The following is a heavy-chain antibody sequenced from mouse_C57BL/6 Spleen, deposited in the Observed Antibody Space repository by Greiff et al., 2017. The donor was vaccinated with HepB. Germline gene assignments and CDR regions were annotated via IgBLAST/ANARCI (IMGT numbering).Heavy chain of an antibody. J-gene: IGHJ2*01. CDR3: TTSGVDY. V-gene: IGHV14-4*01. CDR2: IDPENGDT. Sequence: VQLKQSGAELVRPGASVKLSCTASGFNIKDDYMHWVKQRPEQGLEWIGWIDPENGDTEYASKFQGKATITADTSSNTAYLQLSILTSEDAAVYYCTTSGVDYWGQGTTLTVSS. CDR1: GFNIKDDY. D-gene: IGHD3-1*01.